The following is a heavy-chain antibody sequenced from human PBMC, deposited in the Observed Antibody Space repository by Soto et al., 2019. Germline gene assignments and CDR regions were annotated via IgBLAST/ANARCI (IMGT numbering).Heavy chain of an antibody. Sequence: SVKVSCKASGGTFSSYAISWVRQAPGQGLEWMGGIIPIFGTANYAQKFQGRVTITADKSTSTAYMELSSLRSEDTAVYYCARDFLAEAGGYFDYWGQGTLVTVSS. J-gene: IGHJ4*02. D-gene: IGHD6-13*01. CDR2: IIPIFGTA. CDR3: ARDFLAEAGGYFDY. CDR1: GGTFSSYA. V-gene: IGHV1-69*06.